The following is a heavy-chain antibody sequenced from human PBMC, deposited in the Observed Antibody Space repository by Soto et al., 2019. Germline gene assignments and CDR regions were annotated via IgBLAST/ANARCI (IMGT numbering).Heavy chain of an antibody. Sequence: QLQLQESGPGLVKPSETLSLTCTVSGVSISSSPYFWDWIRQPPGKGLEWIGSITYSGRTYNSPSLKSRVTISLATSRNQFSLKLSSVPAADTAVYYCARQRYCSTSTCYLSPFDYWGQGTLVSVSS. V-gene: IGHV4-39*01. CDR2: ITYSGRT. CDR1: GVSISSSPYF. J-gene: IGHJ4*02. D-gene: IGHD2-2*01. CDR3: ARQRYCSTSTCYLSPFDY.